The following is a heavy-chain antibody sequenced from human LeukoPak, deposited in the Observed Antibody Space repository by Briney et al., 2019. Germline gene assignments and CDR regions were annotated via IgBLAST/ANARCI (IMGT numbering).Heavy chain of an antibody. J-gene: IGHJ6*02. CDR3: ARDGSSGWSGGYYYYGIDV. D-gene: IGHD6-19*01. Sequence: GGSLRLSCAASGFTFSSYGMHWVRQAPGKGLEWVAFIRYDGSNKYYADSVKGRFTISRDNSKSTLYLQMNSLRAEDTAVYYCARDGSSGWSGGYYYYGIDVWGQGTTVTVSS. CDR2: IRYDGSNK. V-gene: IGHV3-30*02. CDR1: GFTFSSYG.